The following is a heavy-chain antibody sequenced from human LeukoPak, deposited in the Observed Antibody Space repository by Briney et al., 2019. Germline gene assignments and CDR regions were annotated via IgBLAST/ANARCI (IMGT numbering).Heavy chain of an antibody. Sequence: TGGSLRLSGAAPGFTFSSYSRNWVRQAPGKGLEWVSSISSSSSYIYYADSVKGRFTISRDNAKNSLYLQMNSLRAEDTAVYYCARDGGYYGMDVWGQGTTVTVSS. CDR2: ISSSSSYI. CDR3: ARDGGYYGMDV. CDR1: GFTFSSYS. D-gene: IGHD2-15*01. V-gene: IGHV3-21*01. J-gene: IGHJ6*02.